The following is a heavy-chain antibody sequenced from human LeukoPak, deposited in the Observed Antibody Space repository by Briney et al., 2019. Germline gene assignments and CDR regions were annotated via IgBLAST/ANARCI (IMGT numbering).Heavy chain of an antibody. CDR2: IYYSGST. CDR3: ARVLPWGIAAAGYFDY. V-gene: IGHV4-39*01. J-gene: IGHJ4*02. CDR1: GGSISSSSYY. D-gene: IGHD6-13*01. Sequence: ASETLSLTCTVSGGSISSSSYYWGWIRQPPGKGLEWIGSIYYSGSTYYNPSLKSRVTISVDTSKNQFSLKLSSVTAADTAVYYCARVLPWGIAAAGYFDYWGQGTLVTVSS.